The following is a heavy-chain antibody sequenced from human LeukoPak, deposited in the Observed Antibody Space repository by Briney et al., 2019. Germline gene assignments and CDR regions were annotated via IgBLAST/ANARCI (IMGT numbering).Heavy chain of an antibody. CDR1: GFTFSSYD. D-gene: IGHD3-10*01. V-gene: IGHV3-30*04. CDR2: ISYDGSNK. J-gene: IGHJ6*04. CDR3: ARSSMVRGVIISNPNFYYYGMDV. Sequence: PGGSLRLSCAASGFTFSSYDMHWVREAPGKGLEWVAVISYDGSNKYYADSVKGRFTISRDNSKNTLYLQMNSLRAEDTAVYYCARSSMVRGVIISNPNFYYYGMDVWGKGTTVTVSS.